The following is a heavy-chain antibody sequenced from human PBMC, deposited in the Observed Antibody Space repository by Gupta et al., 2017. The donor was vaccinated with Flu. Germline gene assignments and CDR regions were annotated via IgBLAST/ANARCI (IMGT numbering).Heavy chain of an antibody. CDR2: VNVGSGQI. CDR1: GYTFSSYA. V-gene: IGHV1-3*01. CDR3: FSGSSSVWFGRLDY. J-gene: IGHJ4*02. D-gene: IGHD6-19*01. Sequence: QVQVVQSGAEVTKTGASVRVSCKTYGYTFSSYAIHWVRQAPGQRLEWMGWVNVGSGQIEKSEEARAMITMSRDSTANTGYMEFRSLRCEETAIYYCFSGSSSVWFGRLDYWGQGTLVTVSS.